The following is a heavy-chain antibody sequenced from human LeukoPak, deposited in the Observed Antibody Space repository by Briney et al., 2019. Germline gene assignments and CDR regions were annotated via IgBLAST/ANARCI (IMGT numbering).Heavy chain of an antibody. J-gene: IGHJ6*02. V-gene: IGHV1-69*04. CDR3: ARGVGYNYGLYYQYGMDV. Sequence: SVKVSCKASGGTFSSYAISWVRQAPGQGLEWMGRIIPILGIANYAQKFQGRVTITADKSTSTAYMELSSLRSEDTAIYYCARGVGYNYGLYYQYGMDVWGQGTTVTVSS. CDR1: GGTFSSYA. CDR2: IIPILGIA. D-gene: IGHD5-18*01.